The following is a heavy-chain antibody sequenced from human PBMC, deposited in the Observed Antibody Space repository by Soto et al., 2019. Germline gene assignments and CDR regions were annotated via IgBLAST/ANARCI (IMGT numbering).Heavy chain of an antibody. D-gene: IGHD3-10*01. CDR3: AREPFGELLYNWFDP. V-gene: IGHV6-1*01. CDR1: GDSVSSNSAA. CDR2: TYYRSKWNN. Sequence: QSQTLSLTCAISGDSVSSNSAAWNWIRQSPSRGLEWLGRTYYRSKWNNDYAVSVKRRITINPDTSKNQFSLQLNSVTPEDTAEYYCAREPFGELLYNWFDPWGQGTLVTVSS. J-gene: IGHJ5*02.